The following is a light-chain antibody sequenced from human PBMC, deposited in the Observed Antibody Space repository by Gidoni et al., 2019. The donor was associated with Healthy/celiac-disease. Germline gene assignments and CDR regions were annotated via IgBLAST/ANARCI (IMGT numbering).Light chain of an antibody. CDR2: GAS. Sequence: EIGMTQSPATLSVSPGERATLSCRASQSVSSNLAWYQQKPGQAPRLLIYGASTRATGIPARFSGSGSGTEFTLTISSLQSEDFAVYYCQQYNNWPLRTFXQXTQVEIK. CDR3: QQYNNWPLRT. CDR1: QSVSSN. J-gene: IGKJ1*01. V-gene: IGKV3-15*01.